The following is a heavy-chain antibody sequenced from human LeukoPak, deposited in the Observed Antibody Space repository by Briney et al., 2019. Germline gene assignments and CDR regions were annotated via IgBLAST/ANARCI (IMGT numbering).Heavy chain of an antibody. D-gene: IGHD3-3*01. Sequence: GGSLRLSCAASGFTFSSYETNWVRQAPGKGLEWVSYISSSGSTIYYADSVKGRFTISRDNAKNSLYLQMNSLRAEDTAVYYCARVRSGPYYYYYMDVWGKGTTVTVSS. CDR1: GFTFSSYE. CDR3: ARVRSGPYYYYYMDV. CDR2: ISSSGSTI. V-gene: IGHV3-48*03. J-gene: IGHJ6*03.